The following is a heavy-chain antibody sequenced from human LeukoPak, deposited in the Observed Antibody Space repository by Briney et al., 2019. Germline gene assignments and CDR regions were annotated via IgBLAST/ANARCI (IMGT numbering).Heavy chain of an antibody. Sequence: GGSLRLSCAASGFTFSNYWMHWVGQAPGKGLVGDSRINSDGINTSYADSVKGRFTISRDNAKNTLNLQMNSLRPEDTAVYYCASARPSMWIDYWGQGTLVTVSS. CDR1: GFTFSNYW. J-gene: IGHJ4*02. D-gene: IGHD5-12*01. CDR2: INSDGINT. CDR3: ASARPSMWIDY. V-gene: IGHV3-74*01.